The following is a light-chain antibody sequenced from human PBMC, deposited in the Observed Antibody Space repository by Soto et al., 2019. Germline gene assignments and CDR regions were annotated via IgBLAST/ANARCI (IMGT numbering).Light chain of an antibody. Sequence: DIVLTQSPGTLSESPGERDTLSCRASQSVGNNYLAWYQQKPGQAPRLLIYDASSRATGIPDRFSGSGSGTDFTLTINRLEPEDFAVYYCQQCATSPLTFGQGTRVEIK. CDR3: QQCATSPLT. CDR2: DAS. J-gene: IGKJ1*01. CDR1: QSVGNNY. V-gene: IGKV3-20*01.